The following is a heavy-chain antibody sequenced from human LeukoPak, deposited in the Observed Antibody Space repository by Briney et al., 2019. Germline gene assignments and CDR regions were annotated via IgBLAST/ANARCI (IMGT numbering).Heavy chain of an antibody. Sequence: GGSLRLSCSASGFTFNSYPVHWVRQAPGKGLEYISGISRNGGSTYYADSVKGRFTISRDNSKNTLYLQMSSLKAEDTAVFYCVKESGFMVAPNSAFDIWGQGTMVTVSS. CDR2: ISRNGGST. CDR3: VKESGFMVAPNSAFDI. J-gene: IGHJ3*02. CDR1: GFTFNSYP. V-gene: IGHV3-64D*06. D-gene: IGHD4/OR15-4a*01.